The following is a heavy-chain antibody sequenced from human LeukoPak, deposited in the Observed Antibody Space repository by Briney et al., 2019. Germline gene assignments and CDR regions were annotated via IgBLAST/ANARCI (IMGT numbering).Heavy chain of an antibody. CDR2: INPSGGST. CDR1: GYTFTTYY. CDR3: ASYRHRDFGDYYGMDV. D-gene: IGHD4-17*01. J-gene: IGHJ6*02. V-gene: IGHV1-46*04. Sequence: GASVKVSCKASGYTFTTYYMHWVRQAPGQGLEWMGIINPSGGSTRYAQKLQGRVTMTRDTSTSTVYMELSSLISEDTAVYYCASYRHRDFGDYYGMDVWGQGP.